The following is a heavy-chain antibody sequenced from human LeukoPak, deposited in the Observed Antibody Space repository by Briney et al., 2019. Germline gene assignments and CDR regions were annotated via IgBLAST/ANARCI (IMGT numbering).Heavy chain of an antibody. D-gene: IGHD4-17*01. Sequence: GASVKVSCKASGYTFTSYGISWVRQAPGQGLEWMGWISAYNGNTNYAQKLQGRVTMTTDTSTSTAYMELRSLRSDDTAVYYCARSVGVLGPTMTTVTTEDWGLGTLVTVSS. CDR1: GYTFTSYG. J-gene: IGHJ4*02. CDR2: ISAYNGNT. CDR3: ARSVGVLGPTMTTVTTED. V-gene: IGHV1-18*01.